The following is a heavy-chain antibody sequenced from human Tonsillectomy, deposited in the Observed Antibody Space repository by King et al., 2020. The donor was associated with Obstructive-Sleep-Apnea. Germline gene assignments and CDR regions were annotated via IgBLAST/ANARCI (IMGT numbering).Heavy chain of an antibody. D-gene: IGHD2-2*01. CDR1: GFTFSSYW. J-gene: IGHJ6*02. CDR3: ARDRDCRSTSCFFGMDV. CDR2: INSDGSTT. Sequence: VQLVESGGGLVQPGGSLRLSCAASGFTFSSYWMHWVRQAPGKGLVWVSRINSDGSTTTYADSVKGRFTISIDNAKHTLHLQMSSLRAEDTAVYFCARDRDCRSTSCFFGMDVWGQGTTVTVSS. V-gene: IGHV3-74*01.